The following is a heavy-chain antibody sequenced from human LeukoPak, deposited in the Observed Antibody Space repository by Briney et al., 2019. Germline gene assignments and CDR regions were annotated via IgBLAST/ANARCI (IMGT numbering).Heavy chain of an antibody. Sequence: ASETLSLTCTVSGGSISSGSYFWSWIRQSAGRGLEWIGRIDSSGNTNYNPSLKSRVTMSLDTSKNQFSLKLSSVTAADTAVYYCAREALPNGVWRVGWFDPWGQGTLVTVFS. J-gene: IGHJ5*02. CDR2: IDSSGNT. CDR1: GGSISSGSYF. V-gene: IGHV4-61*02. CDR3: AREALPNGVWRVGWFDP. D-gene: IGHD2-8*01.